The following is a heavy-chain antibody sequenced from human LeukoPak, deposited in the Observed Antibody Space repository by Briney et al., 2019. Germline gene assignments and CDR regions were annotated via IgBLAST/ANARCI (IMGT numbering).Heavy chain of an antibody. CDR1: GGSISSSNW. CDR2: IYHSGST. Sequence: SETLSLTCAVSGGSISSSNWWSWVRQPPGKGLEWIGEIYHSGSTNYNPSLKSRVTISVDKSKNQFSLKLSSVTAADTAVYYCAIPRIGYGGAYYYYYMDVWGKGTTVTVSS. CDR3: AIPRIGYGGAYYYYYMDV. D-gene: IGHD5-12*01. J-gene: IGHJ6*03. V-gene: IGHV4-4*02.